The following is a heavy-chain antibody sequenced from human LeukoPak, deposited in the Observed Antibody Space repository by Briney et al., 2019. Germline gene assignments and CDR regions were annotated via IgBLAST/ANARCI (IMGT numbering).Heavy chain of an antibody. CDR1: GFTFTSYA. Sequence: GSLRLSCSASGFTFTSYAMSWVRQGPGKGLEWVSVISDSGGSTYYAVSVKGRFTISRDNSKNTLYLKMNSLRADDTAVYYCAKRRWLGGIGVADPFDYWGQGTLVTVSS. V-gene: IGHV3-23*01. CDR3: AKRRWLGGIGVADPFDY. J-gene: IGHJ4*02. CDR2: ISDSGGST. D-gene: IGHD6-19*01.